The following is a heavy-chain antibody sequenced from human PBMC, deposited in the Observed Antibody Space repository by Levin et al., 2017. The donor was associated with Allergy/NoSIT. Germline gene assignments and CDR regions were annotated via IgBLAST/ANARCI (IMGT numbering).Heavy chain of an antibody. Sequence: PGGSLRLSCTASGFIFSNYWMTWVRQAPGKGLEWVANIKQDGTDKYYVDSVKGRFTISRDNAKNSLYLQMNSLRAEDTAVYYCASGVRSSQDFEYWGQGTLVTVSS. V-gene: IGHV3-7*01. D-gene: IGHD2-15*01. J-gene: IGHJ4*02. CDR2: IKQDGTDK. CDR1: GFIFSNYW. CDR3: ASGVRSSQDFEY.